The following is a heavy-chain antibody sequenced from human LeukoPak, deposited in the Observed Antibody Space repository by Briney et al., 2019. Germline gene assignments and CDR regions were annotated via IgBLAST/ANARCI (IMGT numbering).Heavy chain of an antibody. CDR3: ARGQRAPSSWVRSRGYSYGQFDY. D-gene: IGHD5-18*01. J-gene: IGHJ4*02. V-gene: IGHV3-21*04. CDR1: GFTFSSYS. Sequence: RPGGSLRLSCAASGFTFSSYSMTWVRQAPGKGLEWVSSISSSSSYIYYADSVKGRFTISRDNAKNSLYLQMNSLRAEDTAVYYCARGQRAPSSWVRSRGYSYGQFDYWGQGTLVTVSS. CDR2: ISSSSSYI.